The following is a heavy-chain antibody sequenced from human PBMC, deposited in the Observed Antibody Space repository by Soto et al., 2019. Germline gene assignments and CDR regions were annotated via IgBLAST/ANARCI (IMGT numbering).Heavy chain of an antibody. D-gene: IGHD5-18*01. J-gene: IGHJ4*02. CDR2: ISGSGGST. CDR3: AKVGGYSYGSLDY. Sequence: EVQLLESGGGLVQPGVSLRLSCAASGFTFSSYAMSWVRQAQGKGLEWVSAISGSGGSTYYVDSVKGRFTISRDNSKNALYLQMKSLRAEDTAVYYCAKVGGYSYGSLDYWGQGTLVTV. V-gene: IGHV3-23*01. CDR1: GFTFSSYA.